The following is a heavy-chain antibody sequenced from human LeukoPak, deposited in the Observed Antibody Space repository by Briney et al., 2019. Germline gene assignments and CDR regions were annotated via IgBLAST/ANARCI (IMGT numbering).Heavy chain of an antibody. J-gene: IGHJ6*03. CDR3: ARVSRSLRGIGNYYYYYMDV. CDR1: GFVFSSFA. CDR2: ISYDGKRK. Sequence: PGGSLRLSCAASGFVFSSFAIHWVRQAPGKGLDWVALISYDGKRKYYADSVKGRFTISRDNSKDTLFLQMNSLRSDDTAVYYCARVSRSLRGIGNYYYYYMDVWGKGTTVTVSS. V-gene: IGHV3-30*03. D-gene: IGHD3-16*01.